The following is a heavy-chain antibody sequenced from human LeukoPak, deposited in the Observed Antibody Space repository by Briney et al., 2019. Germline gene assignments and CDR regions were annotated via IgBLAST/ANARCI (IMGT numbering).Heavy chain of an antibody. J-gene: IGHJ4*02. V-gene: IGHV3-23*01. CDR3: AKDLVRGVITYFDY. Sequence: PGRSLLLSCAASGFPFSSYAMSWVRQAPGKGLEWVSAISGSGGSTYYADSVKGRFTISRDNSKNTLYLQMNSLRAEDTAVYYCAKDLVRGVITYFDYWGQGTLVTVSS. CDR1: GFPFSSYA. D-gene: IGHD3-10*01. CDR2: ISGSGGST.